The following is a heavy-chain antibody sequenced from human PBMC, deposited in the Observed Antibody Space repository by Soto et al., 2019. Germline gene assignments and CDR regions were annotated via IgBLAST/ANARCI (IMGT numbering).Heavy chain of an antibody. V-gene: IGHV3-73*01. CDR1: GFTFSGSA. CDR2: IRSKANSYAT. CDR3: TRQPLGPLDYYYYLDV. D-gene: IGHD3-16*01. Sequence: EVQLVESGGGLVQPGGSLKLSCAASGFTFSGSAMHWVRQASGKGLEWVGRIRSKANSYATAYAASVKGRFTISRDDSKNTAYLQMNSLKTEDTAVYYCTRQPLGPLDYYYYLDVWGKGTTVTVSS. J-gene: IGHJ6*03.